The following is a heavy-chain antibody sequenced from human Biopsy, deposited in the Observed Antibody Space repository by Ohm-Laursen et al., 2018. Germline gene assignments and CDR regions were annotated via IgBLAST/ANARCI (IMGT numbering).Heavy chain of an antibody. V-gene: IGHV3-33*01. Sequence: SLRLSCAASGFTFSVYAMHWVRQAPGKGLEWVSIIWYDGSNEYYADSVKGRFTISRDNSKNTVFLQTSSLRAEDTGVYYCARDPIVGSKADGMDVWGQGTTVTVSS. CDR3: ARDPIVGSKADGMDV. J-gene: IGHJ6*02. CDR2: IWYDGSNE. D-gene: IGHD1-26*01. CDR1: GFTFSVYA.